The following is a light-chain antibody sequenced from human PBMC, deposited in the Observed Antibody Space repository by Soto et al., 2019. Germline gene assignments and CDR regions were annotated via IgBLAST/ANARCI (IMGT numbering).Light chain of an antibody. Sequence: EIVLTQSPATLSLSPGERATLSCRASQSVGGYLDWYQQKPGQAPRLLIYDASNRASGIPARFSGSGSGTDFTLTISSLEPEDLAVYYCHQRSNWPPLTFCGGTKVEIK. CDR1: QSVGGY. CDR2: DAS. J-gene: IGKJ4*01. V-gene: IGKV3-11*01. CDR3: HQRSNWPPLT.